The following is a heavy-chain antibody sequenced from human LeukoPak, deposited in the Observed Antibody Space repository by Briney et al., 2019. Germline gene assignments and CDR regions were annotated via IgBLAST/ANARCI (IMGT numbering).Heavy chain of an antibody. Sequence: GGSLRLSCAASGFTFSSYRMHWVRQAPGKGLVWVSRINSDGSSTSYADSVKGRFTISRDNAKNTLYLQMNSLRAEDTAVYYCASALIAYGSGSYPFDYWGQGTLVTVSS. D-gene: IGHD3-10*01. J-gene: IGHJ4*02. V-gene: IGHV3-74*01. CDR1: GFTFSSYR. CDR2: INSDGSST. CDR3: ASALIAYGSGSYPFDY.